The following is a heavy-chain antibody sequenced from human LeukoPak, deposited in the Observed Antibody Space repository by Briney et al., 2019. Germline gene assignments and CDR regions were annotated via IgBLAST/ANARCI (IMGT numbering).Heavy chain of an antibody. CDR1: GYNFTKSW. J-gene: IGHJ6*03. Sequence: GESLKISCKGSGYNFTKSWIGWVRQMPGKGLEWMGIIYPGDSDTRYSPSFQGQVTISADKSISTAYLQWSSLKASDTAMYYCARHLAPMDGSYYYYYMDVWGKGTTVTVSS. V-gene: IGHV5-51*01. D-gene: IGHD1-26*01. CDR3: ARHLAPMDGSYYYYYMDV. CDR2: IYPGDSDT.